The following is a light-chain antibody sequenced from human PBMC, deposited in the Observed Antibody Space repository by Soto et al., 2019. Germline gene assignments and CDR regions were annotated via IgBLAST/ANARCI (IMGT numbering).Light chain of an antibody. CDR3: QQYGGSPPLT. CDR2: GTS. CDR1: QSVSSTS. J-gene: IGKJ4*01. Sequence: ETVLTQFPGTLSLSPGERVTLSCRASQSVSSTSLAWYQQKPGQAPRLLIYGTSSRATGIPDRFSGGGSGTDFTLTINRLVPEDFAVYYCQQYGGSPPLTFGGGSMVEIK. V-gene: IGKV3-20*01.